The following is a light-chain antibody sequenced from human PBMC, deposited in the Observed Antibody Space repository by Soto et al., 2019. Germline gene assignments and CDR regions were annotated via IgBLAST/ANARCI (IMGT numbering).Light chain of an antibody. Sequence: IQLTQSPSSLSASVGDRVTITCRASQGINTFLAWYQQKPGEAPKLLICAASTLHGGVPSRFSGSGSGTDFALTITSLQAEDFATYYCQQLRSYPSTFGGGTKVDI. CDR3: QQLRSYPST. CDR2: AAS. V-gene: IGKV1-9*01. J-gene: IGKJ4*01. CDR1: QGINTF.